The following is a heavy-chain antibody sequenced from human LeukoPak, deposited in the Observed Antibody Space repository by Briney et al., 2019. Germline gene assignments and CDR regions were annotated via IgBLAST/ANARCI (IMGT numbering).Heavy chain of an antibody. D-gene: IGHD2-2*01. Sequence: GGSLRLSCAASGFTFSRYWMGWVRQAPGKGLEWMANINQDGSVKYYVDSVKGRFTVSRDNAENSLYLQMNSLRAEDTAVYYCAREGRTHDAFDIWGQGTMVTVSS. CDR1: GFTFSRYW. CDR2: INQDGSVK. J-gene: IGHJ3*02. CDR3: AREGRTHDAFDI. V-gene: IGHV3-7*01.